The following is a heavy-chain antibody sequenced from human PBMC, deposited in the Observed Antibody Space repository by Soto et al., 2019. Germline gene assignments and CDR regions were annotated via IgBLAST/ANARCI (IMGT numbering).Heavy chain of an antibody. CDR1: GFTVSTYG. CDR3: TGEVASGY. CDR2: ISRDGGTK. Sequence: QVPLVESGGGVVQPGRSLRLSCAVSGFTVSTYGMHWVRQAPGKGLEWVAVISRDGGTKYYADSVKGRFTISRDNSRNTLFLEMNRLRGDDMAVYYCTGEVASGYWGQGTLVTVSS. J-gene: IGHJ4*02. V-gene: IGHV3-30*03. D-gene: IGHD2-8*02.